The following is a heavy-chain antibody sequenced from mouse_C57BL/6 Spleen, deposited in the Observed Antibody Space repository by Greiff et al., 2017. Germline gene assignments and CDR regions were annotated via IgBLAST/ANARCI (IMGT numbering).Heavy chain of an antibody. Sequence: EVQLVESGGDLVKPGGSLKLSCAASGFTFSSYGMYWVRQTPDKSLEWVATISSGGSYTYYPDSVKGRFTISRDNAKSTMYLQMSSLKSEDTAMYYCARHYGSSPWFAYWGQGTLVTVSA. D-gene: IGHD1-1*01. J-gene: IGHJ3*01. CDR3: ARHYGSSPWFAY. CDR1: GFTFSSYG. V-gene: IGHV5-6*01. CDR2: ISSGGSYT.